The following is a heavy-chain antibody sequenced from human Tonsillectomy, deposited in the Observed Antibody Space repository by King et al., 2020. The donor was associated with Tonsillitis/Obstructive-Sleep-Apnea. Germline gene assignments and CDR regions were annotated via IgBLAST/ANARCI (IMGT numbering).Heavy chain of an antibody. D-gene: IGHD3-3*01. J-gene: IGHJ6*03. CDR2: INHSGST. CDR1: GGSFSGYY. CDR3: ARVSRGIFGVVISLGYYYYYMDV. Sequence: VQLQQWGAGLLKPSETLSLTCAVYGGSFSGYYWSWIRQPPGKGLEWIGEINHSGSTNYNPSLKSRVTISVDTSKNQFSLKLSSVTAADTAVYYCARVSRGIFGVVISLGYYYYYMDVWGKGTTVTVSS. V-gene: IGHV4-34*01.